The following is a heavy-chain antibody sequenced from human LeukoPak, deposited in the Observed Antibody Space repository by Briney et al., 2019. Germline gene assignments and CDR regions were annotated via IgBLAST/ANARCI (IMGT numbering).Heavy chain of an antibody. J-gene: IGHJ4*02. CDR2: ISSSSSYI. CDR3: ARVGSDGGYYFDY. V-gene: IGHV3-21*01. CDR1: GFTFSSYS. Sequence: GGSLRLSCAASGFTFSSYSMNWFRQAPGKGLEWVSSISSSSSYIYYADSVKGRFTISRDNAKNSLYLQMNSLRAEDTAVYYCARVGSDGGYYFDYWGQGTLVTVSS. D-gene: IGHD2-15*01.